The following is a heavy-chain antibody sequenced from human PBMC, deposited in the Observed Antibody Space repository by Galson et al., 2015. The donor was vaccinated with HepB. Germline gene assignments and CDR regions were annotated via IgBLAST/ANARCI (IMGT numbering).Heavy chain of an antibody. Sequence: CLRLSCAASGFTFSRSDMHWVRQTTGKGLEWVSAIGAGFDTFYSDSVKGRFTISRDNAGNSLYLQMNSLRAGDTAVYYCVREAAGNYDTGNYYWYFELWGRGTLVTVSS. CDR2: IGAGFDT. D-gene: IGHD3-22*01. CDR1: GFTFSRSD. CDR3: VREAAGNYDTGNYYWYFEL. J-gene: IGHJ2*01. V-gene: IGHV3-13*01.